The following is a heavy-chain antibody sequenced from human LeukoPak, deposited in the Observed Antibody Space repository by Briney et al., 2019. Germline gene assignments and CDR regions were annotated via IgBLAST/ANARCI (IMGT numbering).Heavy chain of an antibody. Sequence: ASVKVSCKASGGTFSSYAISWVRQAPGQGLEWMGGIIPIFGTANYAQKFQGRVTITTDESTSTAYMELSSLRSEDTAVYYCARETPGGNPLGHWGQGTLVTVSS. CDR3: ARETPGGNPLGH. CDR1: GGTFSSYA. D-gene: IGHD4-23*01. J-gene: IGHJ1*01. CDR2: IIPIFGTA. V-gene: IGHV1-69*05.